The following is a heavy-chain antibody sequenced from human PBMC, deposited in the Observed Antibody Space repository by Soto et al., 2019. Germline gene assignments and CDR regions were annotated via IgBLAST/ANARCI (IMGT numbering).Heavy chain of an antibody. J-gene: IGHJ6*02. D-gene: IGHD2-15*01. CDR1: GGSISSSNW. CDR2: IYHSGST. V-gene: IGHV4-4*02. CDR3: ARARRGSYYYYGMDV. Sequence: SESLSPTCAGSGGSISSSNWWSWVRQPPGKGLEWIGEIYHSGSTNYNPPLKSRVTISVDKSKNQFSLKLSSVTAADTAVYYCARARRGSYYYYGMDVWGQGTTVT.